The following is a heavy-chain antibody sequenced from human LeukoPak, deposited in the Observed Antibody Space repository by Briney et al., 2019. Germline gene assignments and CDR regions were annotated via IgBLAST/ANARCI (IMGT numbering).Heavy chain of an antibody. D-gene: IGHD6-19*01. V-gene: IGHV1-3*04. J-gene: IGHJ4*02. Sequence: ASVEVSCKDSGYTFTTYAIHWVRQAPGQSLEWMGWINTGNGNTKYSQNFQGRVTITRDTSASTAYMDLTSLKSEDTAVYYCARAWTPDIAVAGIFDSWGQGALVTVSS. CDR2: INTGNGNT. CDR3: ARAWTPDIAVAGIFDS. CDR1: GYTFTTYA.